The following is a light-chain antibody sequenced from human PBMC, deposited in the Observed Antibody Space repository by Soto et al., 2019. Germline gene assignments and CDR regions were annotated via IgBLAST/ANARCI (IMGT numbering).Light chain of an antibody. Sequence: EIVMTQSPATLSASPGEGATLSCKAGQSVYNNLAWYQQRPGQPPRLLIYDASTRATGIAARFSGSGYGTEFTLTIISLQSEDFEVDFCQQCRKCLITFGEGTKVEIK. CDR1: QSVYNN. CDR3: QQCRKCLIT. V-gene: IGKV3-15*01. J-gene: IGKJ4*01. CDR2: DAS.